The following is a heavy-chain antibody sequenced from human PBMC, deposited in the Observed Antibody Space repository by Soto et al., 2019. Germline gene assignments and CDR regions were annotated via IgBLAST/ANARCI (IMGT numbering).Heavy chain of an antibody. CDR3: AKSRGNSGYDWNAFEI. CDR1: GFTFSSYA. J-gene: IGHJ3*02. V-gene: IGHV3-23*01. Sequence: EVQLLESGGGLVQPGGSLRLSCAASGFTFSSYAMSWVRQAPGKGLEWVSAISGSGGSTYYADSVKGRFTISRDNSKNTLYLQMNSLRAEDTAVYYCAKSRGNSGYDWNAFEIWGQGTMVTVSS. D-gene: IGHD5-12*01. CDR2: ISGSGGST.